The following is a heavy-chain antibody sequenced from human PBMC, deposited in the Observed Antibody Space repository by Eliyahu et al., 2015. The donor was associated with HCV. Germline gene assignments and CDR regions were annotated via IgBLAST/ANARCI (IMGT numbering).Heavy chain of an antibody. CDR2: IYYSGRT. CDR3: ARYSDITAYIP. CDR1: XDSISSRGYS. J-gene: IGHJ5*02. D-gene: IGHD3-22*01. Sequence: QLQLQESGPGLVKPSETLSLTCTVSXDSISSRGYSWGWIRQPPGKGLECLGNIYYSGRTYYNXSXRSRLTISVDTSKNQFSLTLNSVTAADTAVYYCARYSDITAYIPWGQGTLVTVSS. V-gene: IGHV4-39*01.